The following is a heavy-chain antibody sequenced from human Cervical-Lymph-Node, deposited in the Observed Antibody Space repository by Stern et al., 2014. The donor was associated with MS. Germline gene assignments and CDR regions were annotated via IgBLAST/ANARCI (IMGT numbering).Heavy chain of an antibody. CDR1: GFTFSTYG. Sequence: QVQLVESGGGVVQPGRSLRLSCAASGFTFSTYGLHWVRQSPGKGLEWVAVIWYDGSDKYYADSVKGRFTISRDNSKNTLYLEMSSLRAEDTAVYYCARDPYEYGDYLGYFEYWGQGTLVTVSS. D-gene: IGHD4-17*01. J-gene: IGHJ4*02. CDR2: IWYDGSDK. V-gene: IGHV3-33*01. CDR3: ARDPYEYGDYLGYFEY.